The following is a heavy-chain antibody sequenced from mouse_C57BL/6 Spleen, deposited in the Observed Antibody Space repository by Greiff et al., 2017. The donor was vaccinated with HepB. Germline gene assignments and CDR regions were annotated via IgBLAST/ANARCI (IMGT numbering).Heavy chain of an antibody. CDR1: GYTFTGYW. CDR3: ASEGDYDEDYAMDY. J-gene: IGHJ4*01. V-gene: IGHV1-9*01. CDR2: ILPGSGST. D-gene: IGHD2-4*01. Sequence: QVQLQQSGAELMKPGASVKLSCKATGYTFTGYWIEWVKQRPGHGLEWIGEILPGSGSTNYNEKFKGKATFTADTSSNTACMQLSSLTTEDSAIYYCASEGDYDEDYAMDYWGQGTSVTVSS.